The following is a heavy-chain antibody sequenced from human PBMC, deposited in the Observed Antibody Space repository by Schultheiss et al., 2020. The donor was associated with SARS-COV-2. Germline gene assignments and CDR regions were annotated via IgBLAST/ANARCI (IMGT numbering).Heavy chain of an antibody. CDR2: IWYDGSNK. CDR1: GFTFSSYG. Sequence: GESLKISCAASGFTFSSYGMHWVRQAPGKGLEWVAVIWYDGSNKYYADSVKGRFTISRDNSKNTLYLQMNSLRAEDTAVYYCARDQGSGRKVGDWFDPWGQGTLVTVSS. V-gene: IGHV3-30*19. D-gene: IGHD3-10*01. CDR3: ARDQGSGRKVGDWFDP. J-gene: IGHJ5*02.